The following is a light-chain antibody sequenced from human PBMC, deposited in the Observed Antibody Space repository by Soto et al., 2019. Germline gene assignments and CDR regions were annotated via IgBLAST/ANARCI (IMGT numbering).Light chain of an antibody. J-gene: IGLJ1*01. Sequence: QSVLTQPASVSVSPGQSITISCTGTSSDVGSYNLVSWYQQHPGKAPKLMIYEGTKRPSGVSNRFSGSKSGNAASLTISGLQAEDEADYYCCSYAGGGTFYVFGTGTKVTVL. CDR3: CSYAGGGTFYV. V-gene: IGLV2-23*03. CDR1: SSDVGSYNL. CDR2: EGT.